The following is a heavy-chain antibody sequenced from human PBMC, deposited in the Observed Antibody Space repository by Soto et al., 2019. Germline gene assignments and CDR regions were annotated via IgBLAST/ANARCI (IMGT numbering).Heavy chain of an antibody. CDR2: ISAYNGNT. D-gene: IGHD2-2*01. Sequence: ASVKVSCKASGYTFTSYGISWVRQAPGQGLEWMGWISAYNGNTNCAQKLQGRVTMTTDTSTSTAYMELRSLRSDDTAVYYCARAEDIVVVPAANDYYYGMDVWGQGTTVTVSS. CDR1: GYTFTSYG. CDR3: ARAEDIVVVPAANDYYYGMDV. V-gene: IGHV1-18*01. J-gene: IGHJ6*02.